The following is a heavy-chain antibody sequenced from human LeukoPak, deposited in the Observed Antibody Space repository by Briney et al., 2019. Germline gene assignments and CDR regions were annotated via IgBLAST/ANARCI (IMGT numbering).Heavy chain of an antibody. Sequence: GGSLRLSCAASGFTFAGYAVSWVRQAPGKGLAWVSTISVGGGSTYYADSVKGRFTSSRDNSKNTLYLQMNSLRAGDTVVYYCAKSPAGYNWNYDYWGQGTLVTVSP. J-gene: IGHJ4*02. CDR2: ISVGGGST. D-gene: IGHD1-7*01. CDR1: GFTFAGYA. V-gene: IGHV3-23*01. CDR3: AKSPAGYNWNYDY.